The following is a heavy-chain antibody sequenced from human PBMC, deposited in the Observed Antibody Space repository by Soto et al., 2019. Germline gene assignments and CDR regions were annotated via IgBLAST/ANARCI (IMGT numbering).Heavy chain of an antibody. CDR1: GFTFSSYA. V-gene: IGHV3-23*01. J-gene: IGHJ4*02. Sequence: PGGSLRLSCAASGFTFSSYAMSWVRQAPGKGLEWVSAISGSGGSTYYADSVKGRFTISRDNSKNTLYLQMNSLRAEDMAVYYCAKDPPPRPTSSIAVAGRGYWGQGTLVTVSS. CDR2: ISGSGGST. D-gene: IGHD6-19*01. CDR3: AKDPPPRPTSSIAVAGRGY.